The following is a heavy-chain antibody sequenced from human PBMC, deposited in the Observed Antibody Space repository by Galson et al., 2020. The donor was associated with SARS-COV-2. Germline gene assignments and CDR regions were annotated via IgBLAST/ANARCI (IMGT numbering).Heavy chain of an antibody. Sequence: TGGSLRLSCAASGFSVSTNSMRWVRQAPGKGLEWVSIIASGDGTYYADSVKGRFTISRDNTKNMLYLQMTSLRVEDTAVYFCARERNRRAVATTFQNWGQGTLVSVSS. J-gene: IGHJ1*01. CDR1: GFSVSTNS. D-gene: IGHD6-19*01. V-gene: IGHV3-66*01. CDR2: IASGDGT. CDR3: ARERNRRAVATTFQN.